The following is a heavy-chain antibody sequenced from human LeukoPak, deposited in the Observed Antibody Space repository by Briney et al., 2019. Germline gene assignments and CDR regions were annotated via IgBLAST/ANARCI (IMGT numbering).Heavy chain of an antibody. Sequence: GGSLRLSCAASGFTFSSCAVNWVRQAPGKGLEWVPGISGSGGITHYADSVRGRFTISRDNSKNTLYLQMNSLRAEDTAVYYCAKGLSGSPPPYWGQGTLVTVSS. CDR2: ISGSGGIT. J-gene: IGHJ4*02. D-gene: IGHD3-10*01. V-gene: IGHV3-23*01. CDR3: AKGLSGSPPPY. CDR1: GFTFSSCA.